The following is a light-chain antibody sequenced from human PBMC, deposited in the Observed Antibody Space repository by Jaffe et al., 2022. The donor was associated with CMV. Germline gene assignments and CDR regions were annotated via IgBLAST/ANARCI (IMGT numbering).Light chain of an antibody. V-gene: IGKV3-20*01. CDR3: QQYGSSPRT. CDR2: GAS. J-gene: IGKJ2*01. CDR1: QSVISNF. Sequence: EIVLTQSPGTLSLSPGERATLSCRASQSVISNFLAWYQQKPGQAPRLLIYGASSRATGIPDRFRGSGSGTDFTLTVSRLEPEDFAVYYCQQYGSSPRTFGQGTKLEI.